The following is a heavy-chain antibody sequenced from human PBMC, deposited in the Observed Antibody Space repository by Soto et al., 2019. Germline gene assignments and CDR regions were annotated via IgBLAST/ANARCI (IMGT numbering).Heavy chain of an antibody. J-gene: IGHJ6*02. CDR2: IRGSGGDT. V-gene: IGHV3-23*01. CDR1: GFTFSFCA. Sequence: GGSLRLSCAASGFTFSFCAMSWVRQAPGKGLKWVSSIRGSGGDTYYADSVRGRFTISRDNAKNSLYLQMNSLRAEDTAVYYCARVGDSSGYRYYYYGMDVWGQGTTVTVSS. D-gene: IGHD3-22*01. CDR3: ARVGDSSGYRYYYYGMDV.